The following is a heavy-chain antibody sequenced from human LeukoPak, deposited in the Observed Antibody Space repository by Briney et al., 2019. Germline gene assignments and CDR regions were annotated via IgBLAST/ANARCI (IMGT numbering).Heavy chain of an antibody. Sequence: GSLRLSCTASEFTFGDYAISWVRQPPGKGLEWIGEINHSGSTNNSPSLKGRVTISIDTSKNQFSLKVSSVTAADTAVYYCARKVANRRTFGYSETIYNSYYYMDVWGKGTTVTVSS. J-gene: IGHJ6*03. CDR1: EFTFGDYA. CDR2: INHSGST. D-gene: IGHD5-24*01. CDR3: ARKVANRRTFGYSETIYNSYYYMDV. V-gene: IGHV4-34*01.